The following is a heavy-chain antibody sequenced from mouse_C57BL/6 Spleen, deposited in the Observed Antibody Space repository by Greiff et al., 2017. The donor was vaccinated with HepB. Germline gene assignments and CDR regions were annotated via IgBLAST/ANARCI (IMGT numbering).Heavy chain of an antibody. D-gene: IGHD2-1*01. J-gene: IGHJ2*01. V-gene: IGHV1-56*01. Sequence: VQLQQSGPELVRPGASVKISCKAPGYTLTSHWMQWVRQRPGPGPERTGVIFPGSGSTYYNEKFKGKATLIVDTSSSTAYMQLSTLTSRDSAVYFCARGNGFAYGGKGTTLTVSS. CDR3: ARGNGFAY. CDR1: GYTLTSHW. CDR2: IFPGSGST.